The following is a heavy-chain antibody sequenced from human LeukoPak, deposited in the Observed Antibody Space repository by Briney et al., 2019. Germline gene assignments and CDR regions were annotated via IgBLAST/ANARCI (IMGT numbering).Heavy chain of an antibody. V-gene: IGHV3-23*01. Sequence: GGSLRLSCAASGFTFSSYVMSWVRQAPGKGLEWVSAISGSGGSTYFPDSVKGRFTISRDNSKNTLYLQMNSLRAEDAAVYYCAKGASGSYYGFDMWGQGTMVTVSS. CDR2: ISGSGGST. CDR1: GFTFSSYV. J-gene: IGHJ3*02. D-gene: IGHD3-10*01. CDR3: AKGASGSYYGFDM.